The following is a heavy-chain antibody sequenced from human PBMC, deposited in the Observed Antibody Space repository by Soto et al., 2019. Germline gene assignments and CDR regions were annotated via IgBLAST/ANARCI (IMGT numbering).Heavy chain of an antibody. CDR3: ARYRREAVAGYTLDN. J-gene: IGHJ4*02. Sequence: SETLSLTCTVCGGSISSNYWTWIRQPPGKGLEWIGYVYNSGSTNYNPSLKSRVAISEDTSKSQLSLKVNSMTAADTAVYYCARYRREAVAGYTLDNWGQGILVTVSS. CDR2: VYNSGST. D-gene: IGHD6-13*01. V-gene: IGHV4-59*01. CDR1: GGSISSNY.